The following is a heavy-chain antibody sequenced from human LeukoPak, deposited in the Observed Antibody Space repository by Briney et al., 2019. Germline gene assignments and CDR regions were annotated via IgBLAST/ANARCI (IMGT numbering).Heavy chain of an antibody. J-gene: IGHJ4*02. CDR3: VRDVGAVRGEVYFDY. CDR1: GFTFSSYA. V-gene: IGHV3-23*01. D-gene: IGHD3-10*01. CDR2: ISGSGGST. Sequence: GGSLRLSCAASGFTFSSYAMSWVRQAPGKGLEWVSAISGSGGSTYYADSVKHRYTISRDNTKNLLYLEMNSLRAEDTAMYFCVRDVGAVRGEVYFDYWGQGTLVTVSS.